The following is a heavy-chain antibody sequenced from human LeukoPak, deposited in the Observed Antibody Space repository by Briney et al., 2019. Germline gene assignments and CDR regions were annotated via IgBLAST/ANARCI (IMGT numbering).Heavy chain of an antibody. CDR3: ARDSPNYFYGMDV. CDR2: ISGSGGNT. V-gene: IGHV3-23*01. J-gene: IGHJ6*02. Sequence: GGSLRLSCAASGFTFSSYAMSWVRQAPGRGLEWVSAISGSGGNTYYADSVKGRFTLSRDSSKNTLYLQMNSLRAEDTAVYYCARDSPNYFYGMDVWGQGTTVTVSS. D-gene: IGHD5-24*01. CDR1: GFTFSSYA.